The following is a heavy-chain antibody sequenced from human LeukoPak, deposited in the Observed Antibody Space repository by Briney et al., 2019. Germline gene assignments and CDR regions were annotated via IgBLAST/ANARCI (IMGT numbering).Heavy chain of an antibody. D-gene: IGHD6-6*01. CDR2: ISGSGGST. V-gene: IGHV3-21*01. Sequence: GGSLRLSCAASGFTFSSYSMNWIRQAPGKGLEWVSAISGSGGSTYYADSVKGRFTISRDNAKNTLYPQMNSLRAEDTAVYYCARAREYSSPGYFDYWGQGTLVTVSS. CDR1: GFTFSSYS. CDR3: ARAREYSSPGYFDY. J-gene: IGHJ4*02.